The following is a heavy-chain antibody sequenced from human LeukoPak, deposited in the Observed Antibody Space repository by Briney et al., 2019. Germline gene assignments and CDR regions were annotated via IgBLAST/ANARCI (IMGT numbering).Heavy chain of an antibody. CDR2: IYTSGST. V-gene: IGHV4-61*02. Sequence: PSETLSLTCTVSGGSISSGSYYWSWIRQPAGKGLEWIGRIYTSGSTNYNPSLKSRVTISVDTSKNQFSLKLSSVTAADTAVYYCARGIVYDSNGYYGEEDAFDIWGQGTMVTVSS. CDR3: ARGIVYDSNGYYGEEDAFDI. J-gene: IGHJ3*02. D-gene: IGHD3-22*01. CDR1: GGSISSGSYY.